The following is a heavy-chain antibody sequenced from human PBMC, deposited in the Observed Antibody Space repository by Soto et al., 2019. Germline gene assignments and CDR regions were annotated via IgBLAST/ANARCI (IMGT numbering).Heavy chain of an antibody. CDR1: GGSISSYY. J-gene: IGHJ5*02. D-gene: IGHD3-16*01. V-gene: IGHV4-59*01. CDR3: ARGYDGFGPLNWFDP. CDR2: IYYSGST. Sequence: PSGTLSLTXTVSGGSISSYYLSWILQPPGKGLEWIGYIYYSGSTNYNPSLKSRVTISVDTSKNQFSLKLSSVTAADTAVYFCARGYDGFGPLNWFDPWGQGTLVTVSS.